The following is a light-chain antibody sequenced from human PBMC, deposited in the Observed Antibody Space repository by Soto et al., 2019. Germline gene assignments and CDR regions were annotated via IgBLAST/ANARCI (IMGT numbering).Light chain of an antibody. CDR2: EVS. CDR1: SSDVGGYNY. CDR3: SSYAGSNNFVV. V-gene: IGLV2-8*01. J-gene: IGLJ2*01. Sequence: QSALTQPPSESGSPGQSVTISCTGTSSDVGGYNYVSWYQQHPGTAHKLMIYEVSKRPSGVPDRFSGSKSGNTASLTVSGRQAEDEADYYCSSYAGSNNFVVFGGGTQLTVL.